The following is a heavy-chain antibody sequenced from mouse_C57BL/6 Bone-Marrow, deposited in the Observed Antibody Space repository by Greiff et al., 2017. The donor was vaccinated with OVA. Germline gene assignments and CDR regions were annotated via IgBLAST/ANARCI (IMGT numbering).Heavy chain of an antibody. Sequence: VQLQQSGAELVRPGASVKLSGTACGGKRKEEERKGGKQRREQGREGIGWIDPENGDTEYASKFQGKATITADTSSNTAYLQLSSLTSEDTAVYYCTSYGNFDYWGQGTTLTVSS. V-gene: IGHV14-4*01. J-gene: IGHJ2*01. CDR2: IDPENGDT. D-gene: IGHD2-1*01. CDR3: TSYGNFDY. CDR1: GGKRKEEE.